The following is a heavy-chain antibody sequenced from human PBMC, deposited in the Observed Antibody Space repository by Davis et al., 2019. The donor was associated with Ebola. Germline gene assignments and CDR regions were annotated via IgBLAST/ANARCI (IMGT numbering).Heavy chain of an antibody. CDR1: GFTFSSYS. D-gene: IGHD1-1*01. J-gene: IGHJ6*02. CDR2: ISSSSSYI. CDR3: ARAHNDEYYYYYYGMDV. V-gene: IGHV3-21*01. Sequence: GGSLRLSCAASGFTFSSYSMNWVRQAPGKGLEWVSSISSSSSYIYYADSVKGRFTISRDNAKNSLYLQMNSLRAEDTAVYYCARAHNDEYYYYYYGMDVWGQGTTVTVSS.